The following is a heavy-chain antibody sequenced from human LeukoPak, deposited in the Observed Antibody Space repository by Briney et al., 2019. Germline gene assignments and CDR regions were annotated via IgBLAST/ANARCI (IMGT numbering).Heavy chain of an antibody. CDR3: AREIVGGFNPGAY. CDR2: IHRSGST. J-gene: IGHJ4*02. D-gene: IGHD1-14*01. Sequence: SETLSLTCTVSPDSTTSNFWSWVRQPPGKGLEWIGGIHRSGSTNYNPYLQSRVTISIDRSKNQIALELSSVTAADTAVYYCAREIVGGFNPGAYWGQGTLVTVSS. V-gene: IGHV4-4*02. CDR1: PDSTTSNF.